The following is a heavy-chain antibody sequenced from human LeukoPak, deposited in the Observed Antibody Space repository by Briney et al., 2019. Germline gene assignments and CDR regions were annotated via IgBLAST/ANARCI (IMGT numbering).Heavy chain of an antibody. CDR2: ISGSGDST. CDR3: AKEGYGFDY. V-gene: IGHV3-23*01. D-gene: IGHD5-18*01. J-gene: IGHJ4*02. Sequence: PGGSLRLSCAASGFTFSTYAVTWVRQAPGKGLEWVSTISGSGDSTYYADSVKGRFTISRDNSKDTLYQQMSSVRAEDTAVYYCAKEGYGFDYWGQGTLVTVSS. CDR1: GFTFSTYA.